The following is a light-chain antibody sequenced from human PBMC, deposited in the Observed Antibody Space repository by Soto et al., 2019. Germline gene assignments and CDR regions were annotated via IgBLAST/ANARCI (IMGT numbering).Light chain of an antibody. V-gene: IGKV1-5*03. CDR3: QHYNSYSEA. CDR2: KAS. Sequence: DIQMTQSPSTLSGSVGDRVTITCRASQTISSWLAWYQQKPGKAPKLLIYKASTLKSVVPSRFSGSGSGTEFTLTISSLQPDEFATYYCQHYNSYSEAFGQGNKVELK. J-gene: IGKJ1*01. CDR1: QTISSW.